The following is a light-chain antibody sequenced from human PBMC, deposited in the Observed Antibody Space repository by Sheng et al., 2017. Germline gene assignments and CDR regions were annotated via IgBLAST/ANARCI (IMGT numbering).Light chain of an antibody. Sequence: SYELAQPPSVSVAPGKTATITCGGNHIGSKSVHWYQQKPGQAPVLVVYDDTDRPSGVSNRFSGSKSGNTASLTISGLQAEDEADYYCCSYTRTSTPYVFGTGTRRSPS. V-gene: IGLV3-21*03. CDR1: HIGSKS. CDR3: CSYTRTSTPYV. J-gene: IGLJ1*01. CDR2: DDT.